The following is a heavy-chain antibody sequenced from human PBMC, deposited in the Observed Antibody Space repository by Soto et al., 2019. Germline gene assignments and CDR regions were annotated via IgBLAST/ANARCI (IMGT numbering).Heavy chain of an antibody. CDR3: ARDPHEYRTSYWFDP. J-gene: IGHJ5*02. D-gene: IGHD3-10*01. V-gene: IGHV1-18*01. Sequence: ASVKFSCKASGYNFNIYGINWVRQAPGQGLEFMGWISAYYGKTTYAEKFQGRVTMTTXASXSXXXMXLXXLRSDDTAVYCCARDPHEYRTSYWFDPWGQGTLVTVSS. CDR2: ISAYYGKT. CDR1: GYNFNIYG.